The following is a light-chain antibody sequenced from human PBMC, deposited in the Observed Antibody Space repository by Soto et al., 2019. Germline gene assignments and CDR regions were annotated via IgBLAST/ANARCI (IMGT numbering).Light chain of an antibody. CDR3: QSYDSNLSGSL. V-gene: IGLV1-40*01. J-gene: IGLJ2*01. Sequence: QTVLTQPPSVSGAPGQSVTISCAGTSSNIGAGYGVHWYQQLPGRAPKLFIHNYVNRPSGVPDRFSGSKSGTSASLAITGLQGEDEGDYYCQSYDSNLSGSLFGGGTKLTVL. CDR1: SSNIGAGYG. CDR2: NYV.